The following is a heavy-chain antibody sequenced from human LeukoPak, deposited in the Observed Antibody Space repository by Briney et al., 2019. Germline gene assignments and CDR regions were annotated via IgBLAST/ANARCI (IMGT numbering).Heavy chain of an antibody. CDR2: INYSGST. CDR1: GGSISSYY. D-gene: IGHD3-10*01. V-gene: IGHV4-59*08. J-gene: IGHJ4*02. Sequence: SETLPLTCTVSGGSISSYYWSWIRQPPGTGLEWIGYINYSGSTNYNPSLKSRVTITVDTSKNQFSLKLSSVTAADTAVYYWARHPSVLVWVGESRGFDYWGQGTLVTVSS. CDR3: ARHPSVLVWVGESRGFDY.